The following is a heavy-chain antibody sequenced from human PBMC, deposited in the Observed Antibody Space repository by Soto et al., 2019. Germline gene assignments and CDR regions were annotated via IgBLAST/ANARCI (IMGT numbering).Heavy chain of an antibody. V-gene: IGHV1-2*02. CDR3: AKDPPWTVGPLAMDV. Sequence: QVQLVQSGAEVKKPGASVSVSCKASGYTFTHYYIHWVRRAPGQGLEWMGLINPKTGDTNYAQKFRDRVSMTRDTSTNTASMRLSSLRSDDTAVYYCAKDPPWTVGPLAMDVWGQGTTVTVSS. D-gene: IGHD1-26*01. J-gene: IGHJ6*02. CDR2: INPKTGDT. CDR1: GYTFTHYY.